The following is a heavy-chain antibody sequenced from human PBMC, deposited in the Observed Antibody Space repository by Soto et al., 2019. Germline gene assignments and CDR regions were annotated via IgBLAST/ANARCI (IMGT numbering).Heavy chain of an antibody. CDR3: ARVGYDFWSGTNWFDP. CDR2: ISAYNGNT. CDR1: GYTFTSYG. D-gene: IGHD3-3*01. V-gene: IGHV1-18*01. J-gene: IGHJ5*02. Sequence: ASVKVSCKASGYTFTSYGISWVRQAPGQGLEWMGWISAYNGNTNYAQKLQGRVTMTTDTSTSTAYMELRSLRSDDTAVYYCARVGYDFWSGTNWFDPWGQGTLVTVS.